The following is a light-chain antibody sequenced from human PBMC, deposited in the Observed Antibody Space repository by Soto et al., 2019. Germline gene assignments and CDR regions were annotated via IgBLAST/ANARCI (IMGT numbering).Light chain of an antibody. CDR3: QQYYRTPST. Sequence: DIVMTQSPDSLAVSLGERATINCKSSQSVLYSSNNKNYLAWYQQKPGQPPKLLIHWASTREFGVPDRFSGGGSGTDFTLTISSLQAEDVAVYYCQQYYRTPSTFGGGTKVEIK. CDR1: QSVLYSSNNKNY. J-gene: IGKJ4*01. CDR2: WAS. V-gene: IGKV4-1*01.